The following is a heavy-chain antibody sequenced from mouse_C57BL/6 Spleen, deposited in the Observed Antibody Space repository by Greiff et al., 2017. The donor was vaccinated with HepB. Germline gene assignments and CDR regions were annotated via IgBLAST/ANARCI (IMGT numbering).Heavy chain of an antibody. Sequence: QVQLQQPGAELVKPGASVKLSCKASGYTFTSYWMQWVKQRPGQGLEWIGEIDPSDSSTNYNQKFKGKATLTVDTSSSTASMQLSSLTSEDSAVYYCARKDYFDYWGQGTTLTVSS. CDR1: GYTFTSYW. CDR3: ARKDYFDY. V-gene: IGHV1-50*01. CDR2: IDPSDSST. J-gene: IGHJ2*01.